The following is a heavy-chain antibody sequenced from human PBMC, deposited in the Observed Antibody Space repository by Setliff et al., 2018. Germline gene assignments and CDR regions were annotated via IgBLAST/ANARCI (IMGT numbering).Heavy chain of an antibody. CDR2: VNHRGDT. Sequence: SETLSLTCAVYGDSFSDYYWSWLRQPPGKGLEWIEEVNHRGDTNYSPSLRGRVTMTVDAARKQLSLKISSMTAADAGVYYCRFWCGYYKKDFWGHGTLVTVSS. CDR3: RFWCGYYKKDF. V-gene: IGHV4-34*01. CDR1: GDSFSDYY. J-gene: IGHJ4*01. D-gene: IGHD6-25*01.